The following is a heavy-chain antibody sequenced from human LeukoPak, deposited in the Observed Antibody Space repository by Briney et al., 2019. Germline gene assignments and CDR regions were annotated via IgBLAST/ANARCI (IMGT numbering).Heavy chain of an antibody. D-gene: IGHD3-10*01. CDR2: ISGSASST. CDR3: AKESSYYGSESYYKAFDY. Sequence: PGGSLRLSCAASGFTFSSYAMSWVRQAPGKGLEWVSAISGSASSTYYADSVKGRFTISRDNSKNTLYLQMNSLRAEDTAVYYCAKESSYYGSESYYKAFDYWGQGTLVTVSS. CDR1: GFTFSSYA. V-gene: IGHV3-23*01. J-gene: IGHJ4*02.